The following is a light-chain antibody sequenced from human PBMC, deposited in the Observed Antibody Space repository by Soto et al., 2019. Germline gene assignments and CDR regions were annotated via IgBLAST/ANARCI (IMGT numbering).Light chain of an antibody. Sequence: EIVLTQSPGTLSLSPVERVTLSGRASQSVSSSYLAWYQQKPVQAPRLLIYGASSRATGIPDRFSGSGSGTDFTLTISRLEPEDFAVYYCQLRRTFGQGTKVDIK. J-gene: IGKJ1*01. CDR3: QLRRT. CDR1: QSVSSSY. V-gene: IGKV3-20*01. CDR2: GAS.